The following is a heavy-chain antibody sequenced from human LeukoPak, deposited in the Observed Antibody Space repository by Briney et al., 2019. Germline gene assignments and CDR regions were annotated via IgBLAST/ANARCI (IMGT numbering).Heavy chain of an antibody. CDR2: IESKTDGCTT. CDR3: TTYGSGRKFDY. CDR1: GFNFSDAW. D-gene: IGHD3-10*01. Sequence: GGSHRLSCAASGFNFSDAWMRWVRQIPGKGLEWVGRIESKTDGCTTDYAAPVKGRFTISRDDSTNTLYLQMNSLKSEDTAVYYCTTYGSGRKFDYWGQGILVTVSS. J-gene: IGHJ4*02. V-gene: IGHV3-15*04.